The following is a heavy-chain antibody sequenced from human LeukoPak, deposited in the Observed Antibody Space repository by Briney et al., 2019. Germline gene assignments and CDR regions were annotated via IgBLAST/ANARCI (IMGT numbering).Heavy chain of an antibody. Sequence: KSGGSLRLSCAASGFTFSSYIMNWVRQAPGKGLEWVSSISSDSSYIYYADSVKGRFTISRDSAKNSLYLQMNSLRAEDTAVYYCARGSVGGGNYFDYWGQGTLVTVSS. D-gene: IGHD3-16*01. J-gene: IGHJ4*02. CDR3: ARGSVGGGNYFDY. CDR1: GFTFSSYI. CDR2: ISSDSSYI. V-gene: IGHV3-21*01.